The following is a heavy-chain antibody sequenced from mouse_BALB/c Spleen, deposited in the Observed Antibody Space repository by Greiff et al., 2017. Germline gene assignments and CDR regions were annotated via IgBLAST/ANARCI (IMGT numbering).Heavy chain of an antibody. V-gene: IGHV1-20*02. D-gene: IGHD2-1*01. Sequence: EVKLQESGPELVKPGASVKISCKASGYSFTGYFMNWVMQSHGKSLEWIGRINPYNGDTFYNQKFKGKATLTVDKSSSTAHMELRSLASEDSAVYYCARGRGNYYFDYWGQGTTLTVSS. CDR1: GYSFTGYF. CDR3: ARGRGNYYFDY. CDR2: INPYNGDT. J-gene: IGHJ2*01.